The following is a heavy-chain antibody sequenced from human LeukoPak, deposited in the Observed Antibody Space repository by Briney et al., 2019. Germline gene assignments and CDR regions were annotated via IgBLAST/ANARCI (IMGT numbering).Heavy chain of an antibody. Sequence: GGSLRLSCAASGFTFSSHGMHWVRQPPGKGLEWVAVISYDGSNKYYADSVKGRFTISRDNSKNTLYLQMNSLRAEDTAVYYCAKDRIQLLLFDYWGQGTLVTVSS. CDR2: ISYDGSNK. CDR3: AKDRIQLLLFDY. CDR1: GFTFSSHG. V-gene: IGHV3-30*18. D-gene: IGHD5-18*01. J-gene: IGHJ4*02.